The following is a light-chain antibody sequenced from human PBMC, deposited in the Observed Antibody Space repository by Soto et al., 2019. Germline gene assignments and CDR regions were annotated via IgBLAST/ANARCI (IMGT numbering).Light chain of an antibody. Sequence: EIVMTQSPGTLSVSPGERATLSCGASQSVGSNLAWYQQKPGQAPRLLIHGASTRATGIPARFSGSGSGTEFTLTISSLQSEDFAVYYCQQYHNWVTFGGGTKVDIK. J-gene: IGKJ4*01. CDR1: QSVGSN. CDR3: QQYHNWVT. V-gene: IGKV3D-15*01. CDR2: GAS.